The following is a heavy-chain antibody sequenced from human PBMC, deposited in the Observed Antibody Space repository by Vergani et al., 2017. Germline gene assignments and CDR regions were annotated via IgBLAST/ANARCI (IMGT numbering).Heavy chain of an antibody. Sequence: QVQLEESGPGLVKPSETLSLTCTVSGGSFNTYYWSWIRQSPGKGLEWIGYIYSTGSTNYNPSLNSQVTMSVDTSKNQFSLKLRSVTAADTAVYFCASVMYRDEASTGYRLEGMDIWGQGTTVTISS. CDR2: IYSTGST. CDR3: ASVMYRDEASTGYRLEGMDI. V-gene: IGHV4-59*13. CDR1: GGSFNTYY. D-gene: IGHD2-8*02. J-gene: IGHJ6*02.